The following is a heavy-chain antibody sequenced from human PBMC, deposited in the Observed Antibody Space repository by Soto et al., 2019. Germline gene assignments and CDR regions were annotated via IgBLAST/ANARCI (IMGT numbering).Heavy chain of an antibody. V-gene: IGHV3-53*01. J-gene: IGHJ4*02. CDR3: VQTTGWPGFDF. D-gene: IGHD6-19*01. Sequence: EVQLVESGGGLIQPGGSLRISCAASGFAVSSKYMTWVRQAPGKGLEWVSVIYGGGPTYYADSVKVRFTISRDTSKNTLYLQMISLRAEDTAVYYCVQTTGWPGFDFWGQGTLVTVSS. CDR2: IYGGGPT. CDR1: GFAVSSKY.